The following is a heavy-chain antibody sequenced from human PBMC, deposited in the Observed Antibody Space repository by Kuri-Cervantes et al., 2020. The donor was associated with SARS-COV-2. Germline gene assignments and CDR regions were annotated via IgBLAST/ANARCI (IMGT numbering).Heavy chain of an antibody. CDR3: ARLRQLEEGY. Sequence: ASVKVSCKASGYTFTGYYMHWVRQAPGQGLERMGCINPRSGGTQLVEKFQGRVTLTRDTSMTTVYMEMNRLRSTDTAVYFCARLRQLEEGYWGQGTLVTVSS. D-gene: IGHD1-1*01. CDR1: GYTFTGYY. J-gene: IGHJ4*02. V-gene: IGHV1-2*02. CDR2: INPRSGGT.